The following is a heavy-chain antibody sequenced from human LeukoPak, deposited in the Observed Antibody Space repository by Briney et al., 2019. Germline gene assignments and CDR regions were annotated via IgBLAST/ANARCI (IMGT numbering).Heavy chain of an antibody. D-gene: IGHD6-19*01. V-gene: IGHV1-18*01. Sequence: GASVKVSCKASGYTFSNHGISWVRQAPGQGLEWMGWISPHNGDTDGAQRLQGRVTLTTDTPTNTAYMELRGLRSDDTAVYYCARDRYGSGWSDYYYYGMDVWGQGTTVTVSS. CDR2: ISPHNGDT. J-gene: IGHJ6*02. CDR3: ARDRYGSGWSDYYYYGMDV. CDR1: GYTFSNHG.